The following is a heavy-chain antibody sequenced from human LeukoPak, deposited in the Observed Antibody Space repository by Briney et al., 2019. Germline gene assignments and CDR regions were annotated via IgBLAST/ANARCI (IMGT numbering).Heavy chain of an antibody. CDR1: GYSISSGYY. D-gene: IGHD2-2*01. CDR2: IYHSGST. CDR3: TRLLGYCSSTSCLRGWFDP. J-gene: IGHJ5*02. Sequence: PSETLSLTCAVSGYSISSGYYWGWIRQPPGKGLEWIGSIYHSGSTYCNPSLKSRVTISVDTSKNQFSLKLSSVTAADTAVYYCTRLLGYCSSTSCLRGWFDPWGQGTLVTVSS. V-gene: IGHV4-38-2*01.